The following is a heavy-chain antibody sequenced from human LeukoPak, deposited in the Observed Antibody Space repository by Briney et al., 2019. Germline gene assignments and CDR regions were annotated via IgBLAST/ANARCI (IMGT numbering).Heavy chain of an antibody. Sequence: ETLSHTCTVSGGSISDNYWSWIRQPPGKGLEWIGYAYYSGHTNYNSSLKSRVTMSLDTSKSQFSLRLSSVTAADTAVYFCARHPFATPFDYWGPGTLVTVSS. J-gene: IGHJ4*02. CDR3: ARHPFATPFDY. D-gene: IGHD2-15*01. CDR2: AYYSGHT. V-gene: IGHV4-59*08. CDR1: GGSISDNY.